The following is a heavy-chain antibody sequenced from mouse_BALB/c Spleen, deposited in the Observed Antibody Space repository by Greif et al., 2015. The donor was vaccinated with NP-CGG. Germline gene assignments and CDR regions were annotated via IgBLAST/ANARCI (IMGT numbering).Heavy chain of an antibody. CDR1: GDSITSGY. CDR3: ARFITTATYAMDY. J-gene: IGHJ4*01. V-gene: IGHV3-8*02. CDR2: ISYSGST. Sequence: VQLQQSGPSLVKPSQTLSLTCSVTGDSITSGYWNWIRKFPGNKLEYMGYISYSGSTYYNPSLESRISITRDTSKNXYYLQLNSVTTEDTATYYCARFITTATYAMDYWGQGTSVTVSS. D-gene: IGHD1-2*01.